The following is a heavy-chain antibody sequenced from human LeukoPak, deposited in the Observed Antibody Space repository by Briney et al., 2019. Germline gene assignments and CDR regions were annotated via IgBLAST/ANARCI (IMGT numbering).Heavy chain of an antibody. CDR1: GFTLCDYA. D-gene: IGHD5-12*01. CDR3: TSYLMVATDSYDY. V-gene: IGHV3-49*04. Sequence: GGALRLSRTASGFTLCDYAISWVRPAPGKGREWVGFIRSKAYGGKTEYAPSVKGRFNISRDDSKSIPYLQMNSLKAEDTDVYYCTSYLMVATDSYDYWGQGTLVTVSS. CDR2: IRSKAYGGKT. J-gene: IGHJ4*02.